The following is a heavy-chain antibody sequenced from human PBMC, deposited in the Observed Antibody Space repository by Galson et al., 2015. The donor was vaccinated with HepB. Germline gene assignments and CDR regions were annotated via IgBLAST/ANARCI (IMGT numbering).Heavy chain of an antibody. CDR1: GFTFSSYD. D-gene: IGHD2-2*01. V-gene: IGHV3-30*03. CDR2: ISYDGSNK. J-gene: IGHJ6*02. Sequence: SLRLSCAASGFTFSSYDMHWVRQAPGKGLEWVAVISYDGSNKYYADSVKGRFTIPRDNSKNTLYLQMNSLRAEDTAVYYCARLGYCSSTSCYLGYYYGMDVWGQGTTVTVSS. CDR3: ARLGYCSSTSCYLGYYYGMDV.